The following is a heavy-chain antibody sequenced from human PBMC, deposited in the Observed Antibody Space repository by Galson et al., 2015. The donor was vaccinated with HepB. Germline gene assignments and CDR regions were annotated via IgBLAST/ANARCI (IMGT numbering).Heavy chain of an antibody. CDR1: GGSISSYY. D-gene: IGHD2-8*01. CDR2: IYYSGST. V-gene: IGHV4-59*01. CDR3: ARDAPPIGDYYYYGMDV. Sequence: ETLSLTCTASGGSISSYYWSWIRQPPGKGLEWIGYIYYSGSTNYNPSLKSRVTISVDTSKNRFSLKLSSVTAADTAVYYCARDAPPIGDYYYYGMDVWGQGTTVTVSS. J-gene: IGHJ6*02.